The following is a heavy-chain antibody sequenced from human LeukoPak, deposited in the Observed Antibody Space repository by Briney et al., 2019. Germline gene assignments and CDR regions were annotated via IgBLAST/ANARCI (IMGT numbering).Heavy chain of an antibody. CDR2: IYSCGRT. V-gene: IGHV3-66*03. D-gene: IGHD6-13*01. J-gene: IGHJ1*01. CDR3: ARDSESGTGYFQH. Sequence: PGGSLRLSCAASGFTVSSNYMSWVRQAPGRGLEWVSVIYSCGRTYSADSVKGRFTISRDNAKNSLYLQMNSPRAEDTAVYYCARDSESGTGYFQHWGQGTLVTVSS. CDR1: GFTVSSNY.